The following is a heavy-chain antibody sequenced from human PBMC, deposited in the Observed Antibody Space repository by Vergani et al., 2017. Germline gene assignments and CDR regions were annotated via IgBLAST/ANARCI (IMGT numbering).Heavy chain of an antibody. CDR1: GFTFSRNA. J-gene: IGHJ5*02. CDR2: TSGSGSST. Sequence: EVQLLESGGGLVQPGGSLRLSCAASGFTFSRNAMSWVRQAPGKGLEWVSVTSGSGSSTYYAASVKGRFTISRDNSKNTLYLQMNSLRAEDTAVYYCTKQPKGLIVAPLFWFDPWGQGTLVTVSS. D-gene: IGHD2/OR15-2a*01. CDR3: TKQPKGLIVAPLFWFDP. V-gene: IGHV3-23*01.